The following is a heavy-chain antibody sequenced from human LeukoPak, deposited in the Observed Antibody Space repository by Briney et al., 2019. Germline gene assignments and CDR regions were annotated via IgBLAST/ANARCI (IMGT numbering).Heavy chain of an antibody. V-gene: IGHV1-18*01. J-gene: IGHJ5*02. D-gene: IGHD5-12*01. Sequence: GASVKVSCKASGYTFTSYGISWVRQAPGQGLEWMGWISAYNGNTNYAQKLQGRVTMTTDTSTSTAYMELRSLRSDDTAVYYCARSGYSGYDSFPMYNWFDPWGQGTLVTVSS. CDR3: ARSGYSGYDSFPMYNWFDP. CDR1: GYTFTSYG. CDR2: ISAYNGNT.